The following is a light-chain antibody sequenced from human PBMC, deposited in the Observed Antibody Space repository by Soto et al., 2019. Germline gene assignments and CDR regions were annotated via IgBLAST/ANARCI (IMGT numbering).Light chain of an antibody. V-gene: IGKV3-15*01. J-gene: IGKJ1*01. CDR1: QSVSSD. CDR3: QQCYNWTRT. Sequence: EIVMTQSPATLSVSPGERATLSCRTSQSVSSDLAWYQQKPGQAPRLLIYGASTRASDIPARFSGSGSGTEFTLTISSLQSEDFAIYYCQQCYNWTRTFGQGTKVDIK. CDR2: GAS.